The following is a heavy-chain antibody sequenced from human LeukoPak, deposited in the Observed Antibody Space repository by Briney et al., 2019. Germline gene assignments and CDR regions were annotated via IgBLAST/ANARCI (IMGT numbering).Heavy chain of an antibody. CDR1: GFTFDDYT. J-gene: IGHJ5*01. CDR2: ISWDGGST. V-gene: IGHV3-43*01. Sequence: GGSLRLSCAASGFTFDDYTMHWVRQAPGKGLEWVSLISWDGGSTYYADSVKGRFTISRDNAKNSLYLQMNSLRAEDTAMYYCARGDNSAWFDWFDSWGQGTLVTVSS. D-gene: IGHD6-19*01. CDR3: ARGDNSAWFDWFDS.